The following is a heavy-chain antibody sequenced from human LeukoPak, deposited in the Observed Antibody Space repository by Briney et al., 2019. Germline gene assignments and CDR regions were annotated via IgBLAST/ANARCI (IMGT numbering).Heavy chain of an antibody. J-gene: IGHJ4*02. Sequence: ASVKVSCKASGYTFTGYGITWVRQAPGQGLEWMGWISGNNGNTNYAQKLQGSVTMTTDTSTNTAYLELRSLRSDDTAVYYCADKLFYWGQGTLVTASS. CDR3: ADKLFY. CDR2: ISGNNGNT. V-gene: IGHV1-18*01. CDR1: GYTFTGYG.